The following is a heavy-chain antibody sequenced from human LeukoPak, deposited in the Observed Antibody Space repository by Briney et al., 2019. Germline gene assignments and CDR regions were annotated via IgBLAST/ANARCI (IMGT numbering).Heavy chain of an antibody. J-gene: IGHJ3*02. Sequence: SETLSLTCTVSGYSISSGYYWGWIRQPPGKGLEWIGSIYHSGSTYYNPSLKSRVTISVDTSKNQFSLKLSSVTAADTAVYYCARSTGHLDIWGQGTMVTVSS. CDR3: ARSTGHLDI. CDR1: GYSISSGYY. CDR2: IYHSGST. D-gene: IGHD1-14*01. V-gene: IGHV4-38-2*02.